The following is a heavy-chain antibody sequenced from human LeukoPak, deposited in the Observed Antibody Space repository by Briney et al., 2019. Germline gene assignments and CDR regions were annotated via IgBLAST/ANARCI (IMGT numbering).Heavy chain of an antibody. D-gene: IGHD3-22*01. V-gene: IGHV3-23*01. J-gene: IGHJ4*02. Sequence: GGSLRLSCAASGFTFKSYAMSWVRQAPGKGLEWVSIISASGGSTYYADSVKGRFTISRDDSKNTLYVQVNSLGTEDTAAYYCAKGSYYDSSGSFYFDYWGQGTLVTVSS. CDR1: GFTFKSYA. CDR2: ISASGGST. CDR3: AKGSYYDSSGSFYFDY.